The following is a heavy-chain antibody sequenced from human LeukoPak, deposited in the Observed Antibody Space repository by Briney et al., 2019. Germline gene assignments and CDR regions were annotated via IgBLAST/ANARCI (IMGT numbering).Heavy chain of an antibody. D-gene: IGHD1-26*01. CDR2: IGWNTVSV. CDR1: GFTFDRYA. J-gene: IGHJ4*02. CDR3: TKGRNSGSYYRGWGGEFDY. V-gene: IGHV3-9*01. Sequence: GGSLRLSCATSGFTFDRYAMHWVRQAPGKGLEWVSGIGWNTVSVDYAYSVKGRFTISRDNAKKSLYLQMNSLRPEDTALYYCTKGRNSGSYYRGWGGEFDYWGQGTLVTVSS.